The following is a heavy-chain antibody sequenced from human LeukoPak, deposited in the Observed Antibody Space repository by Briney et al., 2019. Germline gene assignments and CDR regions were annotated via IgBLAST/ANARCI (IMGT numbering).Heavy chain of an antibody. V-gene: IGHV1-18*01. D-gene: IGHD3-22*01. J-gene: IGHJ3*02. Sequence: ASVNVACKASGYTFTSYGISWVRQAAGPGLEWMGWISAYNDHTNYAQKLQGRVTMTTDTSTSTAYMELRSLRSDDTAVYYCARDDGYYYDSSGYHDAFDIWGQGTMVTVSS. CDR1: GYTFTSYG. CDR3: ARDDGYYYDSSGYHDAFDI. CDR2: ISAYNDHT.